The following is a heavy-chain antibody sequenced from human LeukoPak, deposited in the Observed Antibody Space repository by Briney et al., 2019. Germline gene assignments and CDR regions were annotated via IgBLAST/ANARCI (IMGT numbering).Heavy chain of an antibody. Sequence: GGSLRLSCAASGFTFSSYAMHWVRQAPGKGLEWVAVISYGGSNKYYADSVKGRFTISRDNSKNTLYLQMNSLRAEDTAVYYCASPMVRGVMEKWFDPWGQGTLVTVSS. CDR3: ASPMVRGVMEKWFDP. V-gene: IGHV3-30*04. CDR1: GFTFSSYA. CDR2: ISYGGSNK. D-gene: IGHD3-10*01. J-gene: IGHJ5*02.